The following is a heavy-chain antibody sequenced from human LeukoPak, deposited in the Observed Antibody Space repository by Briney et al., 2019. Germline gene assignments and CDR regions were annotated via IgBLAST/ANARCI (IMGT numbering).Heavy chain of an antibody. D-gene: IGHD3-10*01. CDR1: GFTFSSYT. J-gene: IGHJ4*02. Sequence: GGSLRLSCAASGFTFSSYTMNWVRQAPGKGLEWISCFDLSGTTYYADSVKGRFTISRDNAKNSLYLQMNSLRAEDTALYHCARDGGASEYYYGSGSYSPYYFDYWGQGTLVTVSS. CDR3: ARDGGASEYYYGSGSYSPYYFDY. CDR2: FDLSGTT. V-gene: IGHV3-48*04.